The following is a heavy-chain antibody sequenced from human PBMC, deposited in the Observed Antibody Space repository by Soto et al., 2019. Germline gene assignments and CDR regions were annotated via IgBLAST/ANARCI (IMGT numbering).Heavy chain of an antibody. J-gene: IGHJ5*02. CDR2: ISSSSSTI. CDR3: AREAIAVLNWFDP. Sequence: ESGGGLVQPGGSLRLSCAASGFTFSSYSMNWVRQAPGKGLEWVSYISSSSSTIYYADSVKGRFTITRDNAKNSLYLQMNSLRDEDTAVYYCAREAIAVLNWFDPWGQGTLVTVSS. V-gene: IGHV3-48*02. CDR1: GFTFSSYS. D-gene: IGHD6-19*01.